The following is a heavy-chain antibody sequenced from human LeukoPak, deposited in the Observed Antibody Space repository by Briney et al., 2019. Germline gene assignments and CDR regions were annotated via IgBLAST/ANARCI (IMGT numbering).Heavy chain of an antibody. CDR2: ISGSGGST. V-gene: IGHV3-23*01. Sequence: GGSLRLSCTASGFIFSNYAMSWVRQAPGKGLEWVSTISGSGGSTYYADSVKGRFTISRDNSKNTLYVQMNSLTAEDTAIYYCAKATGNLGNWGQGTLVTVSS. D-gene: IGHD1-1*01. CDR3: AKATGNLGN. CDR1: GFIFSNYA. J-gene: IGHJ4*02.